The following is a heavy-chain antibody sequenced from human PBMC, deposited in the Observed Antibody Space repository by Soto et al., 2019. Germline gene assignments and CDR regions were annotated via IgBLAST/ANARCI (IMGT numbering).Heavy chain of an antibody. Sequence: GESLKISCAASGFTFSSYAMHWVRQAPGKGLEWVAVISYDGSNKYYADSVKGRFTISRDNSKNTLYLQMNSLRAEDTAVYYCARVMTTVTTWYYYYYGMDVWGQGTTVTVSS. V-gene: IGHV3-30*04. J-gene: IGHJ6*02. CDR3: ARVMTTVTTWYYYYYGMDV. D-gene: IGHD4-4*01. CDR2: ISYDGSNK. CDR1: GFTFSSYA.